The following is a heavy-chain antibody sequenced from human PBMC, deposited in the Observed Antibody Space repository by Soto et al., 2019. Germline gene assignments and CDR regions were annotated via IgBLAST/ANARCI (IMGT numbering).Heavy chain of an antibody. V-gene: IGHV4-39*01. J-gene: IGHJ4*02. CDR1: GGSISSSSYY. CDR2: IYYSGST. CDR3: AQGRLSTPLDY. Sequence: QLQLQESGPGLVKPSETLSLTCTVSGGSISSSSYYWGWIRQPPGKGLEWIGSIYYSGSTYYNPSLKSRGTLSVDPSKNQFSLKLSSVTAADTAGHYCAQGRLSTPLDYWGRGTLVTVSS. D-gene: IGHD2-2*01.